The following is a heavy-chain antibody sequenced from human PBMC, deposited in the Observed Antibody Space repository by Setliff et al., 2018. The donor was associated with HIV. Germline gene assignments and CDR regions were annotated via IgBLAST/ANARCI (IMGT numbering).Heavy chain of an antibody. V-gene: IGHV3-33*01. D-gene: IGHD3-22*01. CDR2: IWYDGSNK. Sequence: GGSLRLSCAASGFAFSTFGMHWVRQAPGKGLEWVAVIWYDGSNKYYADSVKGRFTIARDNAKNPLYLQMNSLRGEDTALYYCARGPRSLYYDSTGPYSYYYGMDVWGQGTTVTVSS. CDR1: GFAFSTFG. CDR3: ARGPRSLYYDSTGPYSYYYGMDV. J-gene: IGHJ6*02.